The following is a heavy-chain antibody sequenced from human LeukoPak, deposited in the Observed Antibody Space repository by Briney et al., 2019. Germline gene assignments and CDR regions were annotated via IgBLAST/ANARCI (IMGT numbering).Heavy chain of an antibody. Sequence: ASVKVSCKASGYTFTSYGISWVRQAPGQGLEWMGWINPNSGGTNYAQKFQGRVTMTRDTSISTAYMELSRLRSDDTAVYYCARAKRIAAQDYWGQGTLVTVSS. J-gene: IGHJ4*02. CDR3: ARAKRIAAQDY. CDR2: INPNSGGT. D-gene: IGHD6-6*01. CDR1: GYTFTSYG. V-gene: IGHV1-2*02.